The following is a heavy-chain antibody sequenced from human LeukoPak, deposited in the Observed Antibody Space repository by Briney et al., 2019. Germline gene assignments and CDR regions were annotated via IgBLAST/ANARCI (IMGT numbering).Heavy chain of an antibody. Sequence: GGSLRLSCAASGFTFSSYDMHWVRQAPGKGLEWVSYISSSGSTIYYADSVKGRFTISRDNAKNSLYLQMNSLRAEDTAVYYCAELGITMIGGVWGKGTTVTISS. CDR1: GFTFSSYD. J-gene: IGHJ6*04. CDR2: ISSSGSTI. CDR3: AELGITMIGGV. D-gene: IGHD3-10*02. V-gene: IGHV3-48*03.